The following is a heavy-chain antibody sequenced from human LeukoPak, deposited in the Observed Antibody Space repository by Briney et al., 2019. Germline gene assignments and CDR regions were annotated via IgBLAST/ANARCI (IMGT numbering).Heavy chain of an antibody. J-gene: IGHJ4*02. Sequence: GGSLRLSCAASGFIFTDYWMSWVRQAPGKGLEWVANIKQDGSEKYYVDSVKGRFTISRDNAKNSLYLQMNSLRAEDTAVYYCARDLVRYFDWFLHCYFDYWGQGTLVTVSS. CDR3: ARDLVRYFDWFLHCYFDY. CDR2: IKQDGSEK. D-gene: IGHD3-9*01. V-gene: IGHV3-7*01. CDR1: GFIFTDYW.